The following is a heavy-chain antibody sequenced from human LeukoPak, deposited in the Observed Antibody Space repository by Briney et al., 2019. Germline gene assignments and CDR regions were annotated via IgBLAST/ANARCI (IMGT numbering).Heavy chain of an antibody. CDR3: ARRIAVAGTEDYLDY. CDR2: IYPGDSDT. CDR1: GYSFTSYW. J-gene: IGHJ4*02. D-gene: IGHD6-19*01. V-gene: IGHV5-51*01. Sequence: GESLKISCKGSGYSFTSYWIGWVRQMPGKGLEWMGIIYPGDSDTRYSPSFQGQVTISADKSISTAYLQWSSLKASDTAMYYCARRIAVAGTEDYLDYWGQGTLVTVSS.